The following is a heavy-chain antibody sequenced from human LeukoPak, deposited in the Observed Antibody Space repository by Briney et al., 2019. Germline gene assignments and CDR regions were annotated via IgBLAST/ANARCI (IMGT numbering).Heavy chain of an antibody. V-gene: IGHV1-24*01. CDR3: ATVYKDYMDV. D-gene: IGHD3-10*01. CDR1: VDTLTKLS. Sequence: ASVTVSFKFSVDTLTKLSIHWVRQGPGNRREGMGVFDPEDGARSLAQKFQDRVTMTEDTSTDTAYIEVSSLRSEGTAVYYCATVYKDYMDVWGKGTTVIVSS. J-gene: IGHJ6*03. CDR2: FDPEDGAR.